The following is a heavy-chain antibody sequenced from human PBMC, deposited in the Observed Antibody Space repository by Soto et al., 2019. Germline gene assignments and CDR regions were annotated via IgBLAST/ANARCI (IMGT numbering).Heavy chain of an antibody. D-gene: IGHD3-22*01. CDR2: ISAYNGNT. Sequence: QVQLVQSGAEVKEPGASVKVSCKASGYTFTSYGLNWVRQAPGQGLEWMGWISAYNGNTNYAQKLQGRVTMTTDTSTRTAYMELRSLRYDDTAVYSCARSGSSGYSLDYWGQGTLVTVSS. CDR1: GYTFTSYG. V-gene: IGHV1-18*01. CDR3: ARSGSSGYSLDY. J-gene: IGHJ4*02.